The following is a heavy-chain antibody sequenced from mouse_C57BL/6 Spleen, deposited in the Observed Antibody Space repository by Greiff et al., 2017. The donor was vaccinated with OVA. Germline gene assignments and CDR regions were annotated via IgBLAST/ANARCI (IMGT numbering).Heavy chain of an antibody. V-gene: IGHV1-26*01. Sequence: EVQLQQSGPELVKPGASVKISCKASGYTFTDYYMNWVKQSHGKSLEWIGDINPNNGGTSYNQKFKGKATLTVDKSSSTAYMELRSLTSEDSAVYYCARDDYDEKAMDYWGQGTSVTVSS. CDR1: GYTFTDYY. J-gene: IGHJ4*01. D-gene: IGHD2-4*01. CDR2: INPNNGGT. CDR3: ARDDYDEKAMDY.